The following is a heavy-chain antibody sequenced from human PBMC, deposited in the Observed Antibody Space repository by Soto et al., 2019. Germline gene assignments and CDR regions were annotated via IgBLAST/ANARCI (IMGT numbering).Heavy chain of an antibody. J-gene: IGHJ6*03. CDR1: GFTFSSYS. CDR2: ISSSSSYI. D-gene: IGHD2-2*01. CDR3: ARDCSSTSCHHALDYYMDV. Sequence: EVQLVESGGGLVKPGGSLRLSCAASGFTFSSYSMNWVRQAPGKGLEWVSSISSSSSYIYYADSVKGRFTISRDNAKNSLYLQMNSLRAEDTAVYYCARDCSSTSCHHALDYYMDVWGKGSTVTVSS. V-gene: IGHV3-21*01.